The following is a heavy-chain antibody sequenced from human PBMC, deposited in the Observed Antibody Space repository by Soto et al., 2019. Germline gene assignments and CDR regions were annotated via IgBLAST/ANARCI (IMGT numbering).Heavy chain of an antibody. Sequence: RGSLVLSCASSGFTFSIYSMNWVRQAPGKGLEWVSSISSSSSYIYYADSVKGRFTISRDNAKNSLYLQMNSLRAEDTAVYYCARDHDSSVAGTIRDKGYDYWAQGTLVTVS. J-gene: IGHJ4*02. D-gene: IGHD6-19*01. CDR2: ISSSSSYI. CDR3: ARDHDSSVAGTIRDKGYDY. V-gene: IGHV3-21*01. CDR1: GFTFSIYS.